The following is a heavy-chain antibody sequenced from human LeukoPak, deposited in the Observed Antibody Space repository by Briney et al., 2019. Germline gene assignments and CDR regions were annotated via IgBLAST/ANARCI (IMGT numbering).Heavy chain of an antibody. CDR1: GFTFSTYE. CDR3: ARAKFDSSRYYYRGFDI. D-gene: IGHD3-22*01. CDR2: ISSSGNTI. J-gene: IGHJ3*02. Sequence: GGSLRLSCAASGFTFSTYEMNWVRQAPGKGLEWVSYISSSGNTIYYTDSVKGRFTISRDNAKNSLYLQMNSLRAEDTAVYYCARAKFDSSRYYYRGFDIWGQGTMVTVSS. V-gene: IGHV3-48*03.